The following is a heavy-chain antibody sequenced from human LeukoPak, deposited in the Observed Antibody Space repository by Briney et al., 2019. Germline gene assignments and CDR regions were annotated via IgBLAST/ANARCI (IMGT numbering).Heavy chain of an antibody. D-gene: IGHD4-11*01. CDR3: ARGETTVTRYYYYGMDV. J-gene: IGHJ6*02. CDR1: GYTFTGYF. Sequence: SCKASGYTFTGYFMHWVRQAPGKGLEWVAVISYDGSNKYYADSVKGRFTISRDNSKNTLYLQMNSLRAEDTAVYYCARGETTVTRYYYYGMDVWGQGTTVTVSS. V-gene: IGHV3-30-3*01. CDR2: ISYDGSNK.